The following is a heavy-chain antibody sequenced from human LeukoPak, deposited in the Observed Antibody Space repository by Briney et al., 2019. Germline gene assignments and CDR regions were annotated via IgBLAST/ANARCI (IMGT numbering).Heavy chain of an antibody. CDR2: INHSGST. CDR3: ARGRRGGGSTSCYRFDY. V-gene: IGHV4-34*01. D-gene: IGHD2-2*02. Sequence: QSSETLSLTCAVYGGSFSGYYWNWIRQPPGKGLEWIGEINHSGSTNYNPSPKSRVTISINTSKNQFSLKLSSVTTADTAVYYCARGRRGGGSTSCYRFDYWGQGTLVTVSS. CDR1: GGSFSGYY. J-gene: IGHJ4*02.